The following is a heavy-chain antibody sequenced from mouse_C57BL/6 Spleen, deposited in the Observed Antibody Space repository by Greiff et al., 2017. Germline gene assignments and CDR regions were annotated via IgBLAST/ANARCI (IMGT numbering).Heavy chain of an antibody. D-gene: IGHD4-1*01. V-gene: IGHV1-50*01. CDR3: ERRANWYYFDY. Sequence: VQLQQPGAELVKPGASVKLSCKASGYTFTSYWMQWVKQRPGQGLEWIGEIDPSDSYTNYKQKFKGKATFTVDTSSSTAYMQLSSLTSEDSAVLYCERRANWYYFDYWGQGTTLTVSS. CDR1: GYTFTSYW. J-gene: IGHJ2*01. CDR2: IDPSDSYT.